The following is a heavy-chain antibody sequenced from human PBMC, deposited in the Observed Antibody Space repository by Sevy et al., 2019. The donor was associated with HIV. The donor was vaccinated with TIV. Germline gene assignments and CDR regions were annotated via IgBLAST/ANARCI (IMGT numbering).Heavy chain of an antibody. CDR2: VSQSGSA. V-gene: IGHV4-34*01. CDR3: ARGPLFSPEYCSGGTCSTIDF. D-gene: IGHD2-15*01. CDR1: GVSFSDYY. Sequence: SQTLSLTCAVSGVSFSDYYWAWIRQAPGKGLEWIGEVSQSGSANYNPSLRSRVIMSLDTSKNHVSLKSTSVTAADTAMYYCARGPLFSPEYCSGGTCSTIDFWSQGTLVTVSS. J-gene: IGHJ4*01.